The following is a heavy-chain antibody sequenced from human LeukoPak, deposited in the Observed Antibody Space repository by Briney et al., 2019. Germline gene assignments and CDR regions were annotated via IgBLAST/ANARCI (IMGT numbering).Heavy chain of an antibody. CDR3: ARGGGLDV. CDR1: GFTFSSYS. Sequence: GSLRLSCAVSGFTFSSYSMNWVRQAPGKGLEWVASINHNGNVNYYVDSVKGRFTISRDNAKNSLYLQMSNLRAEDTAVYFCARGGGLDVWGQGATVTVSS. J-gene: IGHJ6*02. V-gene: IGHV3-7*03. D-gene: IGHD3-16*01. CDR2: INHNGNVN.